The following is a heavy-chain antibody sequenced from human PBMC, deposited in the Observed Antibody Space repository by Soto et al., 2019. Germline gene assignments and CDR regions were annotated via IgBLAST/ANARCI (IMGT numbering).Heavy chain of an antibody. V-gene: IGHV3-9*01. J-gene: IGHJ6*03. CDR1: GFTFDDYA. D-gene: IGHD6-25*01. CDR2: ISGNSGNI. Sequence: EVQLVESGGGLVQPGRSLRLSCAASGFTFDDYAMHWVRQVPGKGLEWVSGISGNSGNIGYADSVKGRFTISRDNAKNSLYLQMNSLRVEDPALYYCAKDTYSSAPYYMDVWGKGTTVTVSS. CDR3: AKDTYSSAPYYMDV.